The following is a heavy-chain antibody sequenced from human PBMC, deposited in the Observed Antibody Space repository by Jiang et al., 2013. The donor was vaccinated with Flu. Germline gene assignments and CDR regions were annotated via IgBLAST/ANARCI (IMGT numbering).Heavy chain of an antibody. D-gene: IGHD3-16*01. CDR2: IYYTGST. Sequence: LLKPSETLSLTCTVSGDSVSSGLYYWSWIRQPPGKGLEWIGHIYYTGSTNYNPSLKSRVTISLDTSKNQFSLKLNSVTAADTAVYYCARDQGLRLGDTIDHFSYYGMDVWGQGITVTVSS. J-gene: IGHJ6*02. CDR3: ARDQGLRLGDTIDHFSYYGMDV. CDR1: GDSVSSGLYY. V-gene: IGHV4-61*01.